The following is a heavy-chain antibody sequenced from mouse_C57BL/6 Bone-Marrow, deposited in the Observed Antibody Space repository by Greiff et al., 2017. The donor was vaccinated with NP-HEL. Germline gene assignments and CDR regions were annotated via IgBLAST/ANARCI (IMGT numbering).Heavy chain of an antibody. CDR2: IWSGGST. Sequence: VQLQQSGPGLVQPSQSLSITCTVSGFSLTSYGVHWVRQSPGKGLEWLGVIWSGGSTGYNAAFISRLSISKDNSKSQVFFKMNSLQADDTAIYYCAREGVYYYGSSYPFAYWGQGTLVTVSA. CDR3: AREGVYYYGSSYPFAY. V-gene: IGHV2-2*01. CDR1: GFSLTSYG. J-gene: IGHJ3*01. D-gene: IGHD1-1*01.